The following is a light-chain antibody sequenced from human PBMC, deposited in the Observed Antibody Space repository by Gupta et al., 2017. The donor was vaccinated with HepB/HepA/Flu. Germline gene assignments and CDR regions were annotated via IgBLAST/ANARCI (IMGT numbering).Light chain of an antibody. CDR3: QQDCSSRLT. J-gene: IGKJ5*01. CDR2: GAS. Sequence: EIVLTQSPGTLSLSPGERATLSCRASQSVSSSYLAWYQQKPGQAPRLLIYGASSRATGIPDRFSGSGSGTDFTLTISRLEPEDFAVYYCQQDCSSRLTFGQGTQVEIK. CDR1: QSVSSSY. V-gene: IGKV3-20*01.